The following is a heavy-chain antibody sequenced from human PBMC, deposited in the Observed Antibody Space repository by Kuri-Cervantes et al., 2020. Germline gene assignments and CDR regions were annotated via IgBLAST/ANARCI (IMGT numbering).Heavy chain of an antibody. Sequence: SETLSLTCTVSGGSISSNTYYWGWIRQPPGKGLEWIGSIYYSGSTNYNPSLKSRVTISVDTSKNQFSLKLSSVTAADTAVYYCARDPPTRYSYTPSMDYYYMDVWGKGTTVTVSS. J-gene: IGHJ6*03. CDR3: ARDPPTRYSYTPSMDYYYMDV. CDR1: GGSISSNTYY. CDR2: IYYSGST. V-gene: IGHV4-39*07. D-gene: IGHD5-18*01.